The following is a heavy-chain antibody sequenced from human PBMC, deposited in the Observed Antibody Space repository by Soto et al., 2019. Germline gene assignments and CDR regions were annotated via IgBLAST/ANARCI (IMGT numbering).Heavy chain of an antibody. CDR1: GFTLSSYA. D-gene: IGHD1-26*01. CDR3: ARRGRQDGNNCFDS. Sequence: HPGGSLRLSCAASGFTLSSYAMHWVRQPPGKGLEWVAVISNDETYKEYADSVKGRFTISRDNSKNTVDLQMNSLRVEDTAVYYCARRGRQDGNNCFDSWGQGVLVTVSS. V-gene: IGHV3-30-3*01. J-gene: IGHJ5*01. CDR2: ISNDETYK.